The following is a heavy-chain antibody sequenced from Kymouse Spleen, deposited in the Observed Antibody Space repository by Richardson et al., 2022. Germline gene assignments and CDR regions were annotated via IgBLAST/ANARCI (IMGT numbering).Heavy chain of an antibody. J-gene: IGHJ4*02. CDR2: IYYSGST. CDR1: GGSISSYY. V-gene: IGHV4-59*01. CDR3: ARGGTMVRGVDY. Sequence: QVQLQESGPGLVKPSETLSLTCTVSGGSISSYYWSWIRQPPGKGLEWIGYIYYSGSTNYNPSLKSRVTISVDTSKNQFSLKLSSVTAADTAVYYCARGGTMVRGVDYWGQGTLVTVSS. D-gene: IGHD3-10*01.